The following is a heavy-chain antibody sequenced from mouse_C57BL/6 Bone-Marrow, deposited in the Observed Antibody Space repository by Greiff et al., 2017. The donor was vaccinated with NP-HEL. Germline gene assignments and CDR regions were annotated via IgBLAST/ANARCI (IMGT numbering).Heavy chain of an antibody. CDR2: IHPNSGST. CDR3: ARPYYYGSSPWFAY. J-gene: IGHJ3*01. Sequence: QVQLQQPGAELVKPGASVKLSCKASGYTFTSYWMHWVKQRPGQGLEWIGMIHPNSGSTNYNEKFKSKATLTVDKSSSTAYMQLSSLTSEDSAFYYCARPYYYGSSPWFAYWGQGTLVTVSA. V-gene: IGHV1-64*01. D-gene: IGHD1-1*01. CDR1: GYTFTSYW.